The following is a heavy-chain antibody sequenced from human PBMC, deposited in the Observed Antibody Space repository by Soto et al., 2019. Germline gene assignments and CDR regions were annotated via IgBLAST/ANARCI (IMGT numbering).Heavy chain of an antibody. Sequence: QVQLQESGPGLVKPSQTLSLICTVSGGSVGRGDFYWSWIRHHPGKGLEWIGYIYYSGSSYYNPSLNSRVTISIDTSKNQFSLMLSSVTAADTALYYCARLGSNYFDSWGQGTLVTVSS. CDR3: ARLGSNYFDS. CDR1: GGSVGRGDFY. J-gene: IGHJ4*02. D-gene: IGHD5-12*01. V-gene: IGHV4-31*03. CDR2: IYYSGSS.